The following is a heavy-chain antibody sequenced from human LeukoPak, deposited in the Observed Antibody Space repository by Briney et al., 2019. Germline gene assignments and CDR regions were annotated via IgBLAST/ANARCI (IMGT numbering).Heavy chain of an antibody. D-gene: IGHD6-13*01. J-gene: IGHJ4*02. V-gene: IGHV3-30*02. Sequence: PGGSLRLSCAASGFTFSNYDMHWVRQAPGKGLEWVSVIWYDGTDKYYAGSVKGRFTISRDNSMNTLFLQMNSLRVEDTAVYYCAKRMGPSIVATDLDYWGQGTLVTVSS. CDR1: GFTFSNYD. CDR3: AKRMGPSIVATDLDY. CDR2: IWYDGTDK.